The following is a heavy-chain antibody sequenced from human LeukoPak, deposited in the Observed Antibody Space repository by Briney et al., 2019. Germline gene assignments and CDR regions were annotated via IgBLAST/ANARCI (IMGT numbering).Heavy chain of an antibody. D-gene: IGHD5-18*01. Sequence: PSETMSLTCTVSGGSISSYYWSWIRQPPGKGLEWIGYIYYSGSTNYNPSLKSRVTISVDTSKNQFSLKLSSVTAADTAVYYCARDGRGYSYGYDYWGQGTLLTVSS. CDR1: GGSISSYY. J-gene: IGHJ4*02. CDR3: ARDGRGYSYGYDY. V-gene: IGHV4-59*01. CDR2: IYYSGST.